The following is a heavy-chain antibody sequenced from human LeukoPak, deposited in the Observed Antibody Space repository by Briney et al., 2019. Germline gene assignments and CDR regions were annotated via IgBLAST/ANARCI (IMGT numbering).Heavy chain of an antibody. V-gene: IGHV3-23*01. Sequence: GGSLRLSCAASGFTFSSYTMSWVRQAPGKGLEWVSAISGSGGSTYYADSAKGRFTISRDNSKNTLYLQMNSLRAEDTAVYYCAKTRGSSGWVLDYWGQGTLVTVSS. CDR3: AKTRGSSGWVLDY. CDR1: GFTFSSYT. CDR2: ISGSGGST. J-gene: IGHJ4*02. D-gene: IGHD6-19*01.